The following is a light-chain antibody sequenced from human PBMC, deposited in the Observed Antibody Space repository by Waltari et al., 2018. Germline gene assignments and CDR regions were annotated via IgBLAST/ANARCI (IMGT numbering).Light chain of an antibody. CDR2: KSA. CDR3: QQYNGFNT. V-gene: IGKV1-5*03. J-gene: IGKJ2*01. Sequence: DIQMTQSPSTLSASVGDRVTITCRARQSVSQWLDWYHQKPWEAPKILIYKSALLQSGVPSRFRRSGNGTEFTLTIHNPQADYFATYFCQQYNGFNTFGQGTKLE. CDR1: QSVSQW.